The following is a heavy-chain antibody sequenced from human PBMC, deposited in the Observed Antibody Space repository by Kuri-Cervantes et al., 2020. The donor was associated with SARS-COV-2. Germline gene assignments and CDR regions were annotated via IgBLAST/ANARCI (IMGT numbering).Heavy chain of an antibody. J-gene: IGHJ4*02. CDR1: GYSISSGYY. V-gene: IGHV4-38-2*01. CDR3: ARAPRYDSSGYSLDY. D-gene: IGHD3-22*01. CDR2: IYHSGST. Sequence: SQTLSLTCAVSGYSISSGYYWGWIRQPPGKGLEWIGSIYHSGSTYYNPSLKSRVTISVDTSKNQFSLKLSSVTAADTAVYYCARAPRYDSSGYSLDYWGQGTLVTVSS.